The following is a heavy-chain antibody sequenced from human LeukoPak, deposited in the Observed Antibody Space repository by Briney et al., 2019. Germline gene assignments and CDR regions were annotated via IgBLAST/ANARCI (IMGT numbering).Heavy chain of an antibody. Sequence: PSETLSLTCTVSPASINGYYWSWIRQPPGKGPEWIGYIYSSGSTKYNPSLKSRVTISVDTSKNQFSLKLSSVTAADTAFYYCARARVGYCNSSSCYALPFDYWGQGTLVTVSS. CDR3: ARARVGYCNSSSCYALPFDY. J-gene: IGHJ4*02. CDR2: IYSSGST. CDR1: PASINGYY. D-gene: IGHD2-2*01. V-gene: IGHV4-59*01.